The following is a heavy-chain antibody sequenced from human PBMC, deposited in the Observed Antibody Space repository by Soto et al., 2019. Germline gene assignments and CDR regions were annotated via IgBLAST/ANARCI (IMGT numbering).Heavy chain of an antibody. J-gene: IGHJ4*02. D-gene: IGHD2-8*01. CDR1: GFTFSSYA. CDR2: ISYDRSNK. CDR3: ARFNGMKRYFDY. Sequence: VQLVESGGGVVQPGRSLRLSCAASGFTFSSYAMHWVRQAPGKGLEWVAVISYDRSNKYYADSVKGRFTISRDNSKNTLYLQTNRLRAEDTAVYYRARFNGMKRYFDYWGQGTLVTVSS. V-gene: IGHV3-30-3*01.